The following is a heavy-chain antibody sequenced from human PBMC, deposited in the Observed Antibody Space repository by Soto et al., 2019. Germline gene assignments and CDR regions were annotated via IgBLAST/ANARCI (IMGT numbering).Heavy chain of an antibody. V-gene: IGHV6-1*01. CDR1: GDSVSSNSAA. CDR2: TYYRSKWYN. CDR3: ARDPTRGSFPYFYYGMDV. D-gene: IGHD1-26*01. Sequence: SQTLSLTCAISGDSVSSNSAAWIWIRQSPSRGLEWLGRTYYRSKWYNDYALSVKSRISINPDTSKNQFSLQLNSVTPEDTAVYFFARDPTRGSFPYFYYGMDVWGQGTTVTVSS. J-gene: IGHJ6*02.